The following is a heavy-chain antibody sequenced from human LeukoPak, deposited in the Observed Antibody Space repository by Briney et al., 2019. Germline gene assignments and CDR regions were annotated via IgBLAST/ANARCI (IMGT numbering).Heavy chain of an antibody. CDR3: AKDSCSGGSCYSFDY. Sequence: AGGSLRLSCAASGFTFSDYWMHWVRQAPGKGLVWVSRINSDGSSTSYADSVKGRFTISRDNSKNTLYLQMNSLRAEDTAVYYCAKDSCSGGSCYSFDYWGQGTLVTVSS. CDR2: INSDGSST. D-gene: IGHD2-15*01. CDR1: GFTFSDYW. V-gene: IGHV3-74*01. J-gene: IGHJ4*02.